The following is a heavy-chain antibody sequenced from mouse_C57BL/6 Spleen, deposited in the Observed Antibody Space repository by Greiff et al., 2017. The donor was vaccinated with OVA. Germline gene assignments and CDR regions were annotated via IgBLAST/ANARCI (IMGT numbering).Heavy chain of an antibody. D-gene: IGHD1-1*01. CDR1: GYAFSSYW. CDR3: ARSGLNYYGSSYEALFDY. Sequence: QVQLQQSGAELVKPGASVKISCKASGYAFSSYWMNWVKQRPGKGLEWIGQIYPGDGDTNYNGKFKGKATLTADKSSSTAYMQLSSLTSEDSAVYCCARSGLNYYGSSYEALFDYWGQGTTLTVSS. J-gene: IGHJ2*01. V-gene: IGHV1-80*01. CDR2: IYPGDGDT.